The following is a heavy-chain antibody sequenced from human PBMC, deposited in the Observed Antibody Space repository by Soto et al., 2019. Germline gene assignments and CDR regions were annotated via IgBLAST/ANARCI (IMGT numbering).Heavy chain of an antibody. CDR3: AGGRYCSGGSCYRVTNNWFDP. D-gene: IGHD2-15*01. CDR2: INHSGST. Sequence: SETLSLTCAVYGGSFSGYYWSWIRQPPGKGLEWIGEINHSGSTNYNPSLKSRVTISVDTSKNQFSLKMSSVTAADTAVYYCAGGRYCSGGSCYRVTNNWFDPWGQGTLVTVSS. V-gene: IGHV4-34*01. CDR1: GGSFSGYY. J-gene: IGHJ5*02.